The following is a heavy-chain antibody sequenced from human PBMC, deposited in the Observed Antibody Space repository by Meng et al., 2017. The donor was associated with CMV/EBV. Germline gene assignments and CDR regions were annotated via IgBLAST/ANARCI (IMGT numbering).Heavy chain of an antibody. D-gene: IGHD3-22*01. CDR3: ARAHYDSSGYYDFDY. Sequence: SGYTFTGYYMHWVGQAPGQGLEWMGWINPNSGGTNYAQKFQGRVTMTRDTSISTAYMELSRLRSDDTAVYYCARAHYDSSGYYDFDYWGQGTLVTVSS. CDR2: INPNSGGT. J-gene: IGHJ4*02. CDR1: GYTFTGYY. V-gene: IGHV1-2*02.